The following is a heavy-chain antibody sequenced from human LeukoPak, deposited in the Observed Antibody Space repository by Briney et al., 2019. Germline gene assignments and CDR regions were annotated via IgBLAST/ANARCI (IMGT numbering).Heavy chain of an antibody. CDR2: IKQDGSEK. J-gene: IGHJ3*02. D-gene: IGHD6-13*01. CDR3: ARSRPGTNAFDI. Sequence: PGGSLRLSCAASEFTFSWYWMSWVRQAPGKGLEWVANIKQDGSEKYYVDSVKGRFTISRDNAKNSLYLQMNSLRAEDTALYYCARSRPGTNAFDIWGQGTMVTVSS. CDR1: EFTFSWYW. V-gene: IGHV3-7*03.